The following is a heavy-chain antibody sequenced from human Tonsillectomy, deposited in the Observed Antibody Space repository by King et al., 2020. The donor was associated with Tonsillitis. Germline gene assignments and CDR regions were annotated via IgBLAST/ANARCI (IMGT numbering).Heavy chain of an antibody. J-gene: IGHJ4*02. V-gene: IGHV3-9*01. D-gene: IGHD1-26*01. CDR1: GFPFDDNA. CDR2: ISRNSGII. Sequence: VQLVESGGGLVQPGRSLRLSCAASGFPFDDNAMPWVRQAPGMGMEWFTGISRNSGIIDCAQSVKGRFTISSDNAKHSLYLQMNHLRADDTALYYCAKDRGPYLIGGAARGGCDYWGQGTLVTVSS. CDR3: AKDRGPYLIGGAARGGCDY.